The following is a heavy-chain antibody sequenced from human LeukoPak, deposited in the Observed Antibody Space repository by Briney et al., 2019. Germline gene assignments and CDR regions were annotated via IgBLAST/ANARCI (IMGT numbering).Heavy chain of an antibody. CDR2: ISPYNGQT. CDR3: ARAGRGSSWYYYYMDV. V-gene: IGHV1-18*01. J-gene: IGHJ6*03. CDR1: GYTFTSYP. Sequence: GASVKVSCKASGYTFTSYPINWVRQAPGQGLEWMGWISPYNGQTHYAQKIQGRVTVTTDTSTSTAYMELRSLRSDDTAVYYCARAGRGSSWYYYYMDVWGKGTTVTVSS. D-gene: IGHD6-13*01.